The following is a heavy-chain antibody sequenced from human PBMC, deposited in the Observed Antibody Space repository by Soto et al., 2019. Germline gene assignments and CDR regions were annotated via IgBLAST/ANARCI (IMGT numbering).Heavy chain of an antibody. J-gene: IGHJ6*02. CDR3: AKESGGYDSSTRYGLDV. V-gene: IGHV4-31*03. CDR1: GGSINTVGYY. D-gene: IGHD6-25*01. CDR2: IYYSGSR. Sequence: PSETLSLTCSASGGSINTVGYYWTWIRQQPGKGLEWIGYIYYSGSRDYNPSLKSRVSMSVDASKNQFSLNLTSVTAADTAVYYCAKESGGYDSSTRYGLDVWGQGTTVTVSS.